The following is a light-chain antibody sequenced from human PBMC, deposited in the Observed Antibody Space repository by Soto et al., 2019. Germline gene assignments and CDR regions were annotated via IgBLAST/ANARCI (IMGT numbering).Light chain of an antibody. CDR2: GAS. Sequence: EIVMTQSPATLSVSPGERGTLSCRASQSIRSNVAWYQQRPGQAPRLLIFGASVRATGVPDRFSGSGSGTDFTLTINSLQSEDSAVYFCQHRTKWPLTFGGGTKVDI. V-gene: IGKV3-15*01. CDR3: QHRTKWPLT. J-gene: IGKJ4*01. CDR1: QSIRSN.